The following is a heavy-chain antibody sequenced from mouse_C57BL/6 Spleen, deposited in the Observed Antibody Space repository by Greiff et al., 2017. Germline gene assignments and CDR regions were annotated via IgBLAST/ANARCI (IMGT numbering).Heavy chain of an antibody. CDR2: IDPSDSET. D-gene: IGHD1-1*01. J-gene: IGHJ3*01. CDR1: GYTFTSYW. Sequence: QVQLQQPGAELVRPGSSVKLSCKASGYTFTSYWMHWVKQRPIQGLEWIGNIDPSDSETHYNQKFKGKATLTVDKSSSTAYMQLSSLTSEDSAVYYCARGGSSYEAWFAYWGQGTLVTVSA. CDR3: ARGGSSYEAWFAY. V-gene: IGHV1-52*01.